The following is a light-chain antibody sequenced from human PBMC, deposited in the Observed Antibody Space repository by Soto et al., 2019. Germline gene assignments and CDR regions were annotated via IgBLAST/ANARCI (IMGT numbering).Light chain of an antibody. V-gene: IGLV1-40*01. CDR1: SSNIGAGYD. J-gene: IGLJ1*01. Sequence: QSVPTQPPSVSGAPGQRVTVSCTGSSSNIGAGYDVHWYQQLPGTAPKLLIYGNNNRPSGVPDRFSGSKSGTSASLAITGLQAEDEADYYCQSYDSSLSAPYVFGTGTKITVL. CDR2: GNN. CDR3: QSYDSSLSAPYV.